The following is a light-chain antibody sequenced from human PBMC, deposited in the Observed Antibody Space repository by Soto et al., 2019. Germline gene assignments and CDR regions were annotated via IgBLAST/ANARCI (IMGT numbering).Light chain of an antibody. CDR1: QSISDS. Sequence: DIQMTQSPSSLSASVGDRVAITCRASQSISDSLAWYQQKPGKPPKLLIHAARTLQSGVPSRFSGSGSGTDLTLTITGMKLEALATYYCHSYNTASPTFGQGTRLEIK. J-gene: IGKJ5*01. V-gene: IGKV1-27*01. CDR3: HSYNTASPT. CDR2: AAR.